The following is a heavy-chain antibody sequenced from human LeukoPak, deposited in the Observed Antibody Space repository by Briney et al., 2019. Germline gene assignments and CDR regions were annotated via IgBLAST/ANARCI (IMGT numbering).Heavy chain of an antibody. V-gene: IGHV3-23*01. CDR2: ISGSGGST. CDR1: GFTFSSYA. Sequence: GSLRLSCAASGFTFSSYAMSWVRQAPGKGLEWVSAISGSGGSTYYADSVKGRFTISRDNSKNTLYLQMNSLRAEDTAVYYCAKTPLWFGELLLYYFDYWGQGTLVTVSS. D-gene: IGHD3-10*01. CDR3: AKTPLWFGELLLYYFDY. J-gene: IGHJ4*02.